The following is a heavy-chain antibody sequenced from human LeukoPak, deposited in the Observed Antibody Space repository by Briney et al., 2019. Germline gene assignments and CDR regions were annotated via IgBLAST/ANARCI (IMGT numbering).Heavy chain of an antibody. CDR3: ARRGEYGDYDY. CDR2: IKQDGSEK. CDR1: GVSLSSYG. Sequence: GGSLRLSCEVSGVSLSSYGMHWVRQAPGKGLEWVANIKQDGSEKYYVDSVKGRFTITGDNAKNSLYLQMNSLRAEDTAVYYCARRGEYGDYDYWGQGTLVTVSS. D-gene: IGHD4-17*01. V-gene: IGHV3-7*03. J-gene: IGHJ4*02.